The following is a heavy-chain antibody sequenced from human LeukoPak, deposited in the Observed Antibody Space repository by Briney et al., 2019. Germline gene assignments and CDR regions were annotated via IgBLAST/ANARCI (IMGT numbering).Heavy chain of an antibody. CDR2: INPNSGGT. D-gene: IGHD5-24*01. J-gene: IGHJ4*02. Sequence: GASVTVSFKASGYTFTGYYMHWVRQAPGQGLEWMGWINPNSGGTNYAQKFQGRVTMTRDTSISTAYMEPSRLRSDDTAVYYCAREEMATIRFDYWGQGTLGTVSA. CDR1: GYTFTGYY. V-gene: IGHV1-2*02. CDR3: AREEMATIRFDY.